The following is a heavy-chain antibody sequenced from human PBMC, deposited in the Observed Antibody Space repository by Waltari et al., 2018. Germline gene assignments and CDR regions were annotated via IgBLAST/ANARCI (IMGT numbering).Heavy chain of an antibody. CDR2: VYYSATT. Sequence: QVQLQESGPGLVKPSETLSLTCTVSGGSIRSYYWSWIRQSPGKGLEWIGYVYYSATTNYNHSFRSRVTMSLDTSKNQFSLKLNSVTAADTAVYFCARLPMTPGGGGWYFYFDQWGQGILVTVSS. CDR3: ARLPMTPGGGGWYFYFDQ. D-gene: IGHD6-19*01. CDR1: GGSIRSYY. J-gene: IGHJ4*02. V-gene: IGHV4-59*01.